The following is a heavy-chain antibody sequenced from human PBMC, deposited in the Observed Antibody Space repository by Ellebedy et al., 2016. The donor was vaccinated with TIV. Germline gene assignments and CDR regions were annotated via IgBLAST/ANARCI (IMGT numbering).Heavy chain of an antibody. J-gene: IGHJ4*02. D-gene: IGHD4-17*01. V-gene: IGHV3-30*03. CDR2: VSYNGFNT. CDR3: VRGKGYDFGEE. CDR1: GFTFTSYG. Sequence: PGGSLRLSCAAFGFTFTSYGLHWVRQAPGKGLEWVAFVSYNGFNTYYRDSVRGRFSISRDNAKDTLYLQMSSLRHDDTAVYHCVRGKGYDFGEEWGQGTLVSVSS.